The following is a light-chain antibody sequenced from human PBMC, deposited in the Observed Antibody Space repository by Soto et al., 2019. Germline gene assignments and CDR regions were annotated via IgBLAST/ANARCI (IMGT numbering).Light chain of an antibody. CDR3: HHYGTSWT. CDR1: QSVSYY. CDR2: DAS. Sequence: EIVLTQSPGTLSLSPGERSTLSCRASQSVSYYLAWYQQKPGQAPXXLIYDASSRATGVPDRFSGSGSGTEFTLTISRLEPEDFAVYYCHHYGTSWTFGQGTKVDIK. V-gene: IGKV3-20*01. J-gene: IGKJ1*01.